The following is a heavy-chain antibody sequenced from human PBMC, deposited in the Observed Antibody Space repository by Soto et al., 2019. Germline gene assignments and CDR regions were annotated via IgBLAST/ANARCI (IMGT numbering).Heavy chain of an antibody. CDR1: GFTFSSYA. V-gene: IGHV3-23*01. CDR2: ISGSGGST. J-gene: IGHJ4*02. Sequence: EVQLLESGGGLVQPGGSLRLSCAASGFTFSSYAMSWVRQAPGKGLEWVSAISGSGGSTYDAVSLRGRFANTRNNSKNTLYLKMNTLRAVDTAVYCCATSTGRFDYWGQETLVTFSP. CDR3: ATSTGRFDY.